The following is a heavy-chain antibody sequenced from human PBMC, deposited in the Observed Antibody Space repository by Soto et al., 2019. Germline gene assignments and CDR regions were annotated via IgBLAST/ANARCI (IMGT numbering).Heavy chain of an antibody. Sequence: QVQLVESGGGVVQPGRSLRLSCAASGFTFSSYGMHWVRQAPGKGLEWVAVIWYDGSNKYYADSVKGRFTISRDNSKNPLDLQVNSLRAKDTAVYYFARAAEYLDLEDYYGMDVCGHGTTVTVCS. CDR2: IWYDGSNK. CDR1: GFTFSSYG. V-gene: IGHV3-33*01. J-gene: IGHJ6*02. D-gene: IGHD3-9*01. CDR3: ARAAEYLDLEDYYGMDV.